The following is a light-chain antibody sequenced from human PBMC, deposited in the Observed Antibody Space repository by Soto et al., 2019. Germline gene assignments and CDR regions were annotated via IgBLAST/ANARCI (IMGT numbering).Light chain of an antibody. CDR3: QQSYSTPYT. J-gene: IGKJ2*01. V-gene: IGKV1-39*01. Sequence: DIQMTQSPSSLSASVGDRVTITCRASQSISRDLNWYQQKPGKAPKLLIYGAYSLGSGVPSRFSGSGSGTDFTLAVSSLQPEDFATYHCQQSYSTPYTFGQGTKLEIK. CDR1: QSISRD. CDR2: GAY.